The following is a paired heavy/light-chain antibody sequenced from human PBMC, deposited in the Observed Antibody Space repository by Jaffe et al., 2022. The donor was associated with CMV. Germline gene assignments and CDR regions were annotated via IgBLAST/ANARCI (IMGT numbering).Heavy chain of an antibody. CDR2: IYPDDSDP. V-gene: IGHV5-51*01. J-gene: IGHJ6*03. Sequence: EVQLVQSGAEVKKPGESLRISCKGFGYSFPNYWIAWVRQRPGKGLEWMGIIYPDDSDPRYSPSFEGQVTISADISISTVFLQWSRLKASDTAMYYCARHSRGDNIPGGEFRPFYYMDVWGRGTTVTVSS. D-gene: IGHD3-10*01. CDR3: ARHSRGDNIPGGEFRPFYYMDV. CDR1: GYSFPNYW.
Light chain of an antibody. CDR2: GAS. J-gene: IGKJ2*01. Sequence: ENVLTQSPGTLSLSPGERATLSCRASQSVSSPYIAWYQQKPGQAPRLLISGASKRATGVPDRFIGSGSKTDFTLTISRLEPEDFAVYYCQQYSYSPYTFGQGTKLEIK. CDR3: QQYSYSPYT. V-gene: IGKV3-20*01. CDR1: QSVSSPY.